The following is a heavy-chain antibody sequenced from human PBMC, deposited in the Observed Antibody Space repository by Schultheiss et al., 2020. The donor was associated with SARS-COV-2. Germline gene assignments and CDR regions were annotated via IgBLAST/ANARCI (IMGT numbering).Heavy chain of an antibody. D-gene: IGHD3-22*01. Sequence: GESLKISCKASGFTVSSHYMTWVRQAPGKGLEWVSLIYKHGSTNYADSVKGRATISRDISKNTLYLQVNSLRVDDTAMYYCVRWSGSGDYHDNWFDPWGEGALVTVSS. J-gene: IGHJ5*02. V-gene: IGHV3-53*01. CDR2: IYKHGST. CDR1: GFTVSSHY. CDR3: VRWSGSGDYHDNWFDP.